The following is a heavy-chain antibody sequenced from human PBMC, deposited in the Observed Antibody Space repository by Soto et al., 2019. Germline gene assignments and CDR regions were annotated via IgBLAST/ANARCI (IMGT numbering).Heavy chain of an antibody. CDR2: ISNDGSNK. Sequence: QVQLVESGGGVVQPGRSLRLSCEDSGITFSSYAMHWVRQAPGKGLEWVAVISNDGSNKYYADSVKGRFTISRDNSKNTLYLQMNSLRAEDTAVYYCEGGGQQLVSWGQGTLVTVSS. CDR3: EGGGQQLVS. D-gene: IGHD6-13*01. CDR1: GITFSSYA. V-gene: IGHV3-30-3*01. J-gene: IGHJ4*02.